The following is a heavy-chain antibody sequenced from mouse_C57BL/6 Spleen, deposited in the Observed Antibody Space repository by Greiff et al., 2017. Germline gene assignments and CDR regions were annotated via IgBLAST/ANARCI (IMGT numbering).Heavy chain of an antibody. CDR2: ISSGSSTI. V-gene: IGHV5-17*01. CDR3: ARGDSFYFDY. CDR1: GFTFSDYG. Sequence: EVKVVESGGGLVKPGGSLKLSCAASGFTFSDYGMHWVRQAPEKGLEWVAYISSGSSTIYYADTVKGRFTITRDNAKNTLFLRMTSLRSEDTAMYYCARGDSFYFDYWGQGTTLTVSS. J-gene: IGHJ2*01.